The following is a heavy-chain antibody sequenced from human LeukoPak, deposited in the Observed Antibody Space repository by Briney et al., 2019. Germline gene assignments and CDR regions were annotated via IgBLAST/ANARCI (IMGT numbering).Heavy chain of an antibody. CDR3: ARAPNNTDYSAGYWYFDL. D-gene: IGHD3-16*01. CDR2: ISGSGGST. Sequence: PGGSLRLSCAASGFTFSSYAMSWVRQAPGKGLEWVSAISGSGGSTYYADSVKGRFTISRDNSKNTLYLQMNSLRAEDTAVYYCARAPNNTDYSAGYWYFDLWGRGTLVTVSS. V-gene: IGHV3-23*01. J-gene: IGHJ2*01. CDR1: GFTFSSYA.